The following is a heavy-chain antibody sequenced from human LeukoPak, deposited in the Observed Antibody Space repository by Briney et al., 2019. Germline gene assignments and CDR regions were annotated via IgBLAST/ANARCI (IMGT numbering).Heavy chain of an antibody. CDR3: ARHPPRGASGLGFDY. Sequence: PSETLSLTCAVSGGSITNYFWSWIRQPPGKGLEWLAYIYYSGDTEYNPSLQSRVTISVDTSKNQFSLKMTSVTAADTAVYYCARHPPRGASGLGFDYWGQGTLVTVSS. CDR1: GGSITNYF. J-gene: IGHJ4*02. D-gene: IGHD1-26*01. V-gene: IGHV4-59*08. CDR2: IYYSGDT.